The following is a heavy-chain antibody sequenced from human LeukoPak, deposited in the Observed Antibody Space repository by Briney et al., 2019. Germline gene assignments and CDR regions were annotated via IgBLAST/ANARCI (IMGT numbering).Heavy chain of an antibody. D-gene: IGHD3-3*02. CDR2: IHYSGST. V-gene: IGHV4-59*02. J-gene: IGHJ6*02. CDR1: GDSVTSYC. Sequence: PSETLSLTCTVSGDSVTSYCWSWIRQPPGKGLEWIGYIHYSGSTKDNPSLNSRVSMSVDTAKNQLSLKLTSVTAADTAVYYCARDQGSSLGMDVWGQGTTVTVSS. CDR3: ARDQGSSLGMDV.